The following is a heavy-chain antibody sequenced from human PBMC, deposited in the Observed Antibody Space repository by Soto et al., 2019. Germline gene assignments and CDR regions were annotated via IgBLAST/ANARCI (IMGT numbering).Heavy chain of an antibody. CDR2: LSASGGST. CDR3: AKDSGYDSTD. J-gene: IGHJ4*02. Sequence: EVQLLESGGGLVQPGGSLRLSCAASGFTFSTYGMCWVRQAPGKGLEWISGLSASGGSTYADSVKGRFTISRDNSKNTLYLQMNSLRVEDTAIYYCAKDSGYDSTDWGQGTLVTVSS. V-gene: IGHV3-23*01. CDR1: GFTFSTYG. D-gene: IGHD3-22*01.